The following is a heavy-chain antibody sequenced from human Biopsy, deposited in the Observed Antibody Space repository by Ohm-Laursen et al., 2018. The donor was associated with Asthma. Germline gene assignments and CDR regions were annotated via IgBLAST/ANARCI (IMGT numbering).Heavy chain of an antibody. V-gene: IGHV4-34*01. CDR1: GGYLTDHY. CDR2: IDQSGYT. J-gene: IGHJ5*02. CDR3: ARAAITGIRGWFDP. D-gene: IGHD1-20*01. Sequence: SETLSLTCTVYGGYLTDHYWNWIRQPPGKGLEWIGEIDQSGYTNYNPSLKSRVTISTDTSKNQFHLNVSSVTAADTAVYFCARAAITGIRGWFDPWGQGTQVTVSS.